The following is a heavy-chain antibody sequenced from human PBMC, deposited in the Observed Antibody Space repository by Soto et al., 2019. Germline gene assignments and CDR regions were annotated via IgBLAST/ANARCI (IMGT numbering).Heavy chain of an antibody. CDR1: GLTFSDSA. D-gene: IGHD4-17*01. CDR2: IKSKTDGGAT. Sequence: NPGGSLRLSCAASGLTFSDSAIHWVRQASGKGLEWVGRIKSKTDGGATDYAAPVKGRFTISRDDSTNTLWLQMNSLKTEDTAVYYCTVYGGNGAFDSWGQGTLVTVSS. J-gene: IGHJ4*02. CDR3: TVYGGNGAFDS. V-gene: IGHV3-15*01.